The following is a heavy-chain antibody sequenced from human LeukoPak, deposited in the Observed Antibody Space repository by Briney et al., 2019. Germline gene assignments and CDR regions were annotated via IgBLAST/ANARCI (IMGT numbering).Heavy chain of an antibody. CDR2: IYPGDSDI. CDR1: GYNFGSYW. Sequence: GESLKISCQSSGYNFGSYWIGWVRQMPGKGLEWMGTIYPGDSDINYSPPFQGQVIISADKSTSTAYLQWSSLRASDTAMYYCARGDCSSKTCYLIDYWGQGTLVIVPS. V-gene: IGHV5-51*01. CDR3: ARGDCSSKTCYLIDY. J-gene: IGHJ4*02. D-gene: IGHD2-2*01.